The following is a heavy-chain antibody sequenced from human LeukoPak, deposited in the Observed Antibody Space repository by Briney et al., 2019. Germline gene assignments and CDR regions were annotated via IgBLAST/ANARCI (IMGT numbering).Heavy chain of an antibody. V-gene: IGHV3-23*01. CDR1: GFTFSSYA. J-gene: IGHJ4*02. Sequence: GGSLRLSCAASGFTFSSYAMSWVRQAPGKGLEWVSGISYSGGSTYSADSVKGRFTISRDNSKNTLYLQMNSLRAEDTAVYYRAKQRITLFGVASDYWGQGTLVTVSS. D-gene: IGHD3-3*01. CDR2: ISYSGGST. CDR3: AKQRITLFGVASDY.